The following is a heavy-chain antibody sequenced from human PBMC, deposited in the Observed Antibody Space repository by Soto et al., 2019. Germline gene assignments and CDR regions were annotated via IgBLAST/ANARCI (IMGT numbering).Heavy chain of an antibody. CDR1: GLTFSSYS. Sequence: GGSLRLSCAASGLTFSSYSMNWVRQAPGKGLEWVSYISSSSSTIYYADSVKGRFTISRDNAKNSLYLQMNSLRAEDTAVYYCAFGEDSRYSYYGMDVWGQGTTVTVSS. D-gene: IGHD2-15*01. CDR3: AFGEDSRYSYYGMDV. J-gene: IGHJ6*02. V-gene: IGHV3-48*01. CDR2: ISSSSSTI.